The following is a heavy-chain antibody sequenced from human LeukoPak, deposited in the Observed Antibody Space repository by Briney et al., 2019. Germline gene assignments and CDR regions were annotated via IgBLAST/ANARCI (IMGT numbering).Heavy chain of an antibody. J-gene: IGHJ4*02. CDR1: GFTFSSYG. Sequence: TGGSLRLSCAASGFTFSSYGMHWVRQAPGKGLEWVALISYDGSNKFYADSMKGRFTISRDNSKNTLYLQMNSLRAEETAVYYCARDRADPDYGDYVFGYWGQGILVTVSS. D-gene: IGHD4-17*01. V-gene: IGHV3-30*03. CDR2: ISYDGSNK. CDR3: ARDRADPDYGDYVFGY.